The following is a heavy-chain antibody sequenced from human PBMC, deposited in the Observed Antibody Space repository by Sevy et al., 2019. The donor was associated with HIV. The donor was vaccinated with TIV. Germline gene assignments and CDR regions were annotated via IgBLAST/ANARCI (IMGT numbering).Heavy chain of an antibody. CDR1: GFTFGDYA. D-gene: IGHD3-3*01. CDR3: TRDLYYDFWSGYYPRAYFDY. Sequence: GGSLRLSCTASGFTFGDYAMSWFRQAPGKGLEWVGFIRSKAYGGTTEYAASVKGRFTISRDDSKSNAYLQMNSLKTEDTAVDYCTRDLYYDFWSGYYPRAYFDYWGQGTLVTVSS. J-gene: IGHJ4*02. V-gene: IGHV3-49*03. CDR2: IRSKAYGGTT.